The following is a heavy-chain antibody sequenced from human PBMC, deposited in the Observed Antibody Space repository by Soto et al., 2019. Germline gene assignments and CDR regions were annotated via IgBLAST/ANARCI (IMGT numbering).Heavy chain of an antibody. Sequence: GGSLRLSCAASGFTLSDYWMHWVRQVPGKGLLWVSRISVDGGDTTYADSVKGRFTISRDNAKNTLYLQMNILRAEDTVVYYFASVAWSVNPPDPPRFDYWGQGTLVTVSS. CDR3: ASVAWSVNPPDPPRFDY. J-gene: IGHJ4*02. D-gene: IGHD4-17*01. CDR1: GFTLSDYW. V-gene: IGHV3-74*01. CDR2: ISVDGGDT.